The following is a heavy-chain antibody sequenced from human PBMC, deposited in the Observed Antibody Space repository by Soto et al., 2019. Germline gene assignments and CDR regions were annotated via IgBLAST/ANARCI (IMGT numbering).Heavy chain of an antibody. Sequence: QRLEWMGWINAGNGNTKYSQKFQGRVTITRDTSASTAYMELSSLRSEDTAVYYCARAPGGTVGTFDYSGQGTLVSV. CDR2: INAGNGNT. CDR3: ARAPGGTVGTFDY. V-gene: IGHV1-3*01. J-gene: IGHJ4*02. D-gene: IGHD1-7*01.